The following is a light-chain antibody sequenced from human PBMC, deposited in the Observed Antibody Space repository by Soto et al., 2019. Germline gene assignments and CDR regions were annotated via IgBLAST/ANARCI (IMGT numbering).Light chain of an antibody. CDR1: QTISSW. V-gene: IGKV1-5*03. Sequence: DIQMTQSPSTLSGSVGDRVTITCRASQTISSWLAWCHQKPGKAPKLLIYKASTLKSGVPSRFSGSGSGTEFTLTISSLQPDDFATYYCQHYNSYSEAFGQGTKVELK. CDR2: KAS. J-gene: IGKJ1*01. CDR3: QHYNSYSEA.